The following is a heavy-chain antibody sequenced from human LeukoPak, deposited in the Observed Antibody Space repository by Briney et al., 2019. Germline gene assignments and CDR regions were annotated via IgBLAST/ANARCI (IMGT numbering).Heavy chain of an antibody. J-gene: IGHJ4*02. CDR2: ISGSGGST. Sequence: GGSLRLSCAASGFTFSSYAMSWVRQAPGKGLEWVSAISGSGGSTYYADSVKGRFTISRDNSKNTLYLQMNSLRAEDTAVYYCAKDPRYCGSTSCYLVWGQGTLVTVSS. CDR3: AKDPRYCGSTSCYLV. CDR1: GFTFSSYA. V-gene: IGHV3-23*01. D-gene: IGHD2-2*01.